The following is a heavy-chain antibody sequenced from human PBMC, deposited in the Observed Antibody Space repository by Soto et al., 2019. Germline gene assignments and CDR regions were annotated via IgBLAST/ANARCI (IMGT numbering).Heavy chain of an antibody. CDR1: GGSIRDSDYY. J-gene: IGHJ6*02. CDR2: MFYSGSP. CDR3: ARVRRYYYYAMDV. Sequence: SETLSLTCTVSGGSIRDSDYYWSWVRQPPGKGLEWIGYMFYSGSPYYNPSLKSRVTMSVDTSKNQFSLKLTSVTAADTAVYYCARVRRYYYYAMDVWGQGTTVTVS. V-gene: IGHV4-30-4*01.